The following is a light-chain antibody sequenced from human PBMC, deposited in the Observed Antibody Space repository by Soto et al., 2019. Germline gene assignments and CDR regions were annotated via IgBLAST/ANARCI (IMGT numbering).Light chain of an antibody. CDR1: QSVVGRY. Sequence: EIVLTQSPATLSLSPGERATLSCGASQSVVGRYIAWYQQKPGLAPRLLIYDASSRATGIPDRFSGSGSGTDFILTITRLEPEDVAVYYCQQYGTSPYTFGQGTKLEIK. CDR3: QQYGTSPYT. CDR2: DAS. J-gene: IGKJ2*01. V-gene: IGKV3D-20*01.